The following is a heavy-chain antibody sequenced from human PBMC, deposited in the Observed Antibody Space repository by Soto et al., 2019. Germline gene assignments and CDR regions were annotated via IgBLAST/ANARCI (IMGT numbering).Heavy chain of an antibody. CDR2: IDPLDSHT. V-gene: IGHV5-10-1*01. CDR3: SRRQVGMVAEDS. D-gene: IGHD1-26*01. CDR1: GYNSNTDW. J-gene: IGHJ4*02. Sequence: GEFMKIRCKASGYNSNTDWISWVRQKPGKGLEWMGRIDPLDSHTKYSPSFEGRVNISADRSIATAYLHWTSLETSDTAIYYCSRRQVGMVAEDSWGKGTLVTVS.